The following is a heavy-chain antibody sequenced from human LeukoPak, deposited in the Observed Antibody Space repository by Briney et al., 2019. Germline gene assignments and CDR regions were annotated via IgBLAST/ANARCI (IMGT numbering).Heavy chain of an antibody. Sequence: SETLSLTCGVSGYSISYGYHWGWIRQTPGKGLEWVGSVHRSGRTYYNPSLKSRVIISADTSENHFSLRVTSVTAADTAVYYCARGDFYTSTSFNSWGPRLLVTVTS. V-gene: IGHV4-38-2*01. CDR3: ARGDFYTSTSFNS. J-gene: IGHJ5*01. CDR2: VHRSGRT. CDR1: GYSISYGYH. D-gene: IGHD2-2*02.